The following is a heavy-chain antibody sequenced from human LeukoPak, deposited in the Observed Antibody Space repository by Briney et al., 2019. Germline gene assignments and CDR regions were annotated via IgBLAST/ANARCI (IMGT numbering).Heavy chain of an antibody. J-gene: IGHJ5*02. V-gene: IGHV1-2*02. CDR2: INPNSGGT. D-gene: IGHD3-22*01. CDR1: VYTFTGYY. CDR3: ARDLAITMIVVGSNWFDP. Sequence: ASVKVSCKASVYTFTGYYMHWVRQAPGQGLEWMGWINPNSGGTNYAQTFQGRVTMTRDTSISTAYMELSRLRSDDTAVYYCARDLAITMIVVGSNWFDPWGQGTLVTVSS.